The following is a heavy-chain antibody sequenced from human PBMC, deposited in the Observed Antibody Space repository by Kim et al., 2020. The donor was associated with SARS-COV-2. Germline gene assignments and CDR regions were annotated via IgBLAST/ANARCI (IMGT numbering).Heavy chain of an antibody. CDR1: GYTFNFYY. J-gene: IGHJ4*02. D-gene: IGHD4-17*01. V-gene: IGHV1-2*06. CDR3: ARADYGGPIDY. Sequence: ASVKVSCKASGYTFNFYYIHWVRQAPGHGFEWLGRINPNNGATNYAQKFQGTVTLTRDTSITTAYMDLFSLRSDDTAVYFCARADYGGPIDYWGQGTLVTVSS. CDR2: INPNNGAT.